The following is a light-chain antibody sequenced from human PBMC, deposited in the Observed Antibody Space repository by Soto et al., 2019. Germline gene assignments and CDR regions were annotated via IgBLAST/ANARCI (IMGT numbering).Light chain of an antibody. CDR1: QGFSTC. V-gene: IGKV1-12*01. CDR2: SAS. J-gene: IGKJ4*01. Sequence: DIQMTQSPSSVSASVGDRVTLTCRASQGFSTCLAWYRRKPGRAPELLIYSASSLHSGVPSRFSGSGSGTDFTLTISSLQPEDFATYYCQQANSFPRTFGGGTEVEIK. CDR3: QQANSFPRT.